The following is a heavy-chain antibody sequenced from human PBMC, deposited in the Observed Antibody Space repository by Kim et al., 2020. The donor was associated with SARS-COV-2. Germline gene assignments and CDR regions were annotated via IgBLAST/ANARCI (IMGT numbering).Heavy chain of an antibody. J-gene: IGHJ2*01. Sequence: GESLKISCKGSGYSFTSYWNGWVRQMPGKGLEWMGIIYPEDSDTRYSTSFQGQVTISTDKSISTAYLPWSSLKASDTAMYYCARLPPQQLVLRGYEGYFDLWGRGTLVTVSS. CDR1: GYSFTSYW. CDR3: ARLPPQQLVLRGYEGYFDL. D-gene: IGHD6-13*01. V-gene: IGHV5-51*01. CDR2: IYPEDSDT.